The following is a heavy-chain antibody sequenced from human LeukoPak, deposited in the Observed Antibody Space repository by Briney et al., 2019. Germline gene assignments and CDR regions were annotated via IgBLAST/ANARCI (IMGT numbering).Heavy chain of an antibody. CDR3: VRRVPCPRVGDYVAYYFDL. V-gene: IGHV4-4*08. CDR2: IYNSGST. D-gene: IGHD3-10*02. J-gene: IGHJ4*02. CDR1: GDSISRSY. Sequence: SETLSLTCKVSGDSISRSYWSWIRQPPGRGLEWLGYIYNSGSTNYSPSLKSRATISVDTSKSPLSLSLTSVSAADTAVYYCVRRVPCPRVGDYVAYYFDLWGQGTLVTVSS.